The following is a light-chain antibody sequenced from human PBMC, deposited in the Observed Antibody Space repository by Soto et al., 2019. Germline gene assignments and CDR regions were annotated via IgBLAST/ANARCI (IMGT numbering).Light chain of an antibody. CDR1: QSVSSN. CDR3: QQYGNSPWT. V-gene: IGKV3-20*01. CDR2: STS. Sequence: EIVLTQSPATLSVSPVKRATISCRASQSVSSNLAWYQQKPVQAPRLLIYSTSSRATGIPDRFSGSGSGTDFTLTISRLEPEDFAVYYCQQYGNSPWTFGQGTKVDNK. J-gene: IGKJ1*01.